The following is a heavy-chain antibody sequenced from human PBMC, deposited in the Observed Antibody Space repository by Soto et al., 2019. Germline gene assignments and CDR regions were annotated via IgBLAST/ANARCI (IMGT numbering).Heavy chain of an antibody. CDR2: IYPGDSDT. CDR3: ARHGRTITTVTTGFDY. CDR1: GYSFTSYW. D-gene: IGHD4-17*01. J-gene: IGHJ4*02. Sequence: GESLKISCKGSGYSFTSYWIGWVRQMPGKGLEWMGIIYPGDSDTRYSPSFQGQVTISADKSISTAYLQWSSLKASDTAMYYCARHGRTITTVTTGFDYWGQGTLVTGSS. V-gene: IGHV5-51*01.